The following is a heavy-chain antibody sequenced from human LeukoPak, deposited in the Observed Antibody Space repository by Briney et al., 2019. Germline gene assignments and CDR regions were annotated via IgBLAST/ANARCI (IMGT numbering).Heavy chain of an antibody. D-gene: IGHD3-10*01. V-gene: IGHV4-38-2*02. CDR1: GYSISSGYY. CDR2: IYHSGST. J-gene: IGHJ4*02. CDR3: SRVRGVITPTHFDY. Sequence: PSETLSLTCTVSGYSISSGYYWGWIRQPPGKGLEWIGSIYHSGSTYYNPSLKSRVTISVDTSKNQFSLKLSSVTAADTAVYYCSRVRGVITPTHFDYWGQGTLVTVSS.